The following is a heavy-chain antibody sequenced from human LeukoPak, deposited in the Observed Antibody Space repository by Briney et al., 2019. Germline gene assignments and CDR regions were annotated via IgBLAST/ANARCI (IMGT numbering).Heavy chain of an antibody. CDR3: AEVGIAAAGDYTEIYYFDY. V-gene: IGHV1-69*05. D-gene: IGHD6-13*01. CDR1: GGTFSSYA. J-gene: IGHJ4*02. CDR2: IIPIFGTA. Sequence: GASVKVSCKASGGTFSSYAISWVRQAPGQGLEWMGGIIPIFGTANYAQKFQGRVTITTDESTSTAYMELSSLRSEDTAVYYCAEVGIAAAGDYTEIYYFDYWGQGTLVTVSS.